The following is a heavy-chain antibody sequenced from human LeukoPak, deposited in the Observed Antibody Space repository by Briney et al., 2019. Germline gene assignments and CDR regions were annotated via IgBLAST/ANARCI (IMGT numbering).Heavy chain of an antibody. J-gene: IGHJ6*03. Sequence: PSETLSLTCTVSGGSISSAKYFWRWIRQPAGKGLEWIGRIDTSGSTNYNPSLKSRVTISVDTSKNQFSLTLNSVTAADTAVYYCASPSDYSDYYYYIDVWGKGTTVTVSS. CDR3: ASPSDYSDYYYYIDV. CDR1: GGSISSAKYF. D-gene: IGHD4-11*01. CDR2: IDTSGST. V-gene: IGHV4-61*02.